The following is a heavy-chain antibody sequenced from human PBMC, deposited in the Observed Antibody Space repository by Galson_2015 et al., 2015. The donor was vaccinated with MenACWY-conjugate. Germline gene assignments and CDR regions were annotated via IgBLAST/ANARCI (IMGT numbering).Heavy chain of an antibody. V-gene: IGHV3-64*02. CDR2: ISTYGGST. CDR1: GFIFTDYD. J-gene: IGHJ4*02. Sequence: SLRLSCAGSGFIFTDYDMHWVRQAPGKGLEYVSDISTYGGSTYYADSVKGRFTISRDNSKSMLFLQMGSLRVEDTAVYYCARKDGATYGYNDFWGQGTLVIVSS. CDR3: ARKDGATYGYNDF. D-gene: IGHD5-18*01.